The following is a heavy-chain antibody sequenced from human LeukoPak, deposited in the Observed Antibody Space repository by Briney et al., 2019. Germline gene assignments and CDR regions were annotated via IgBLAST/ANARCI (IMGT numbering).Heavy chain of an antibody. J-gene: IGHJ4*02. V-gene: IGHV3-7*01. CDR1: GFTFSSYW. Sequence: GGSLRLSCAASGFTFSSYWMSWVRQAPGKGLEWVANIKQDGSEKYYVDSVKGRFTISRDNAKNSLYLQMNSLRAEDTAVYYCARGGWYGDYYFDYWGQGTLVTVSS. D-gene: IGHD4-17*01. CDR2: IKQDGSEK. CDR3: ARGGWYGDYYFDY.